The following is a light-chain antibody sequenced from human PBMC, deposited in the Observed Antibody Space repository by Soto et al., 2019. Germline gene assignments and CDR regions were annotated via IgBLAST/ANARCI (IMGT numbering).Light chain of an antibody. V-gene: IGKV3-20*01. CDR2: GAS. CDR1: QSVSSH. J-gene: IGKJ1*01. Sequence: EIVFTQSPGTLSLSPGEEATLSCRASQSVSSHVAWYQQKPGQAPRLLIHGASTRATAIPARFSGSGSGTDFTLTISRLEPEDFAVYYCQQYGSSRWTFGQGTKVDIK. CDR3: QQYGSSRWT.